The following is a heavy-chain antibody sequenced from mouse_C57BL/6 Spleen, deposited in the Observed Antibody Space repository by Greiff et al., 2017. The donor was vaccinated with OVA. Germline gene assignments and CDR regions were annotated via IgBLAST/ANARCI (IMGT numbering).Heavy chain of an antibody. Sequence: VQLQQPGAEFVKPGASVTMSCKASGYTFTSYWITWVKQRPGQGLEWVGDIYPGSGSTNYNEQLKSKATLTVDTSSSTAYMQLSSLTSEDSAVYYCARHYYYGSSSWCAYWGQGTLGTVSA. V-gene: IGHV1-55*01. CDR3: ARHYYYGSSSWCAY. CDR2: IYPGSGST. J-gene: IGHJ3*01. CDR1: GYTFTSYW. D-gene: IGHD1-1*01.